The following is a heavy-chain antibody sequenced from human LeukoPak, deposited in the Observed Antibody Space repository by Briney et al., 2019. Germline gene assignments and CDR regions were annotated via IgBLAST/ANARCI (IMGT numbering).Heavy chain of an antibody. CDR1: GFPFSNHG. Sequence: PGRSLRVSCAASGFPFSNHGMHGVRQAPGKGLEWVAVIPYDGRNKYYADSVKGRFTISRDNSQNTLSLQMNSLRAEDTAVYYCVKDGDDSGWNYFDYWGQGTLVTVSS. J-gene: IGHJ4*02. CDR3: VKDGDDSGWNYFDY. D-gene: IGHD6-19*01. CDR2: IPYDGRNK. V-gene: IGHV3-30*18.